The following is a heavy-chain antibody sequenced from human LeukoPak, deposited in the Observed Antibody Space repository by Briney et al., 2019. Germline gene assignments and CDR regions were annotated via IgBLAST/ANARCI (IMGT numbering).Heavy chain of an antibody. CDR1: GYTFTGYY. CDR2: INSISGGT. V-gene: IGHV1-2*02. CDR3: ATNPYVTFYSMDV. J-gene: IGHJ6*02. Sequence: ASVKVSCRASGYTFTGYYIHWVRQAPGQGLEWMGWINSISGGTHYAQNFQGRVTMTSDTSISIAYMDLSRLRSDDTAVYYCATNPYVTFYSMDVWGRGTTVTVAS. D-gene: IGHD3-10*02.